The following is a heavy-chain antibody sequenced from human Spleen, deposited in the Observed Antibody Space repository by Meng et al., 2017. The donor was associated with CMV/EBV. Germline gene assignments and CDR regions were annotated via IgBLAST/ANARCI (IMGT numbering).Heavy chain of an antibody. CDR1: GFTFSSYA. Sequence: GGSLRLSCAASGFTFSSYAMHWVRQAPGKGLEYVSAISSNGGSTYYADSVKGRFTISRDNSKNTLYLQMNSLRAEDTAVYYCAKDSGPGIVYSFDYWGQGTLVTVSS. CDR3: AKDSGPGIVYSFDY. D-gene: IGHD2-21*01. CDR2: ISSNGGST. J-gene: IGHJ4*02. V-gene: IGHV3-64*02.